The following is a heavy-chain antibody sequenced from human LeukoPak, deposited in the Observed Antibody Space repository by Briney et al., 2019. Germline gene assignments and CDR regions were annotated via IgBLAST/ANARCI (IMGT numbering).Heavy chain of an antibody. CDR2: ISWNSGSI. CDR1: GFNVSSNY. CDR3: AKDSGIAGWY. J-gene: IGHJ4*02. V-gene: IGHV3-9*01. Sequence: KAGGSLRLSCAASGFNVSSNYMSWVRQAPGKGLEWVSGISWNSGSIGYADSVKGRFTISRDNAKNSLYLQMNSLRAEDTALYYCAKDSGIAGWYWGQGTLVTVSS. D-gene: IGHD1-20*01.